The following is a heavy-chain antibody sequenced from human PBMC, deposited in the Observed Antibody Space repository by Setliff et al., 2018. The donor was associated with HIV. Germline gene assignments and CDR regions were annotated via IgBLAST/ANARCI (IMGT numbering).Heavy chain of an antibody. Sequence: SETLSLTCRVSGGSFNTRRTKWGWIRQSPGKGLEWIGSIFYFGSVTYNPSLKSRPLMSIDTSKTQFSLNLRSVTAADTAVYYCVRELLGSGGTVPEVNFFDSWGQGTLVTVSS. V-gene: IGHV4-39*07. CDR3: VRELLGSGGTVPEVNFFDS. CDR2: IFYFGSV. J-gene: IGHJ5*01. D-gene: IGHD1-26*01. CDR1: GGSFNTRRTK.